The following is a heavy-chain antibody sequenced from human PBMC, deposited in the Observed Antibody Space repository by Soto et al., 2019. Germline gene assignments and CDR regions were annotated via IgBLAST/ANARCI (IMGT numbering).Heavy chain of an antibody. CDR1: GDSVSSNSAA. CDR3: ARDVRRVRDTTNYYYGMDV. Sequence: PSQTLSLTCAISGDSVSSNSAAWNWIRQSPSRGLEWLGRTYYRSKWYNDYAVSVKSRITINPDTSKNQFSLQLNSVTPEDTAVYYCARDVRRVRDTTNYYYGMDVWGQGTTVTVSS. D-gene: IGHD1-26*01. CDR2: TYYRSKWYN. V-gene: IGHV6-1*01. J-gene: IGHJ6*02.